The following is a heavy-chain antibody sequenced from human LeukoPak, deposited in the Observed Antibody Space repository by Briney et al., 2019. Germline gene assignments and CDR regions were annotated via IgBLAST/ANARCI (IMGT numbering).Heavy chain of an antibody. CDR2: IYHSGAT. V-gene: IGHV4-4*02. CDR3: ARNGGNSDYDY. J-gene: IGHJ4*02. CDR1: GGSISSSSSIC. D-gene: IGHD4-23*01. Sequence: PSETLSLTCAGSGGSISSSSSICWTWVRQPPGKGLEWIGEIYHSGATNYNPSLKSRVTMLPDKSKNQFSLKLNSVTAADTAVYYCARNGGNSDYDYWGQGTLVTVSA.